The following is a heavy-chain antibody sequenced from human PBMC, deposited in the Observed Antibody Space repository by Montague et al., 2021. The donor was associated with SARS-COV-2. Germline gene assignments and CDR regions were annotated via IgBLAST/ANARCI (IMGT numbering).Heavy chain of an antibody. D-gene: IGHD1-26*01. CDR1: GDSISNYY. CDR2: IYYNGST. CDR3: ASVGLKAADYFYFGLDV. J-gene: IGHJ6*02. V-gene: IGHV4-59*01. Sequence: SETLSLTCTVSGDSISNYYWNWIRHPPWKGLEWIGYIYYNGSTNYKHSLKSRVTISGDTSKNQLSLTVRLVPAADTAVYYCASVGLKAADYFYFGLDVWGQGTTVTVSS.